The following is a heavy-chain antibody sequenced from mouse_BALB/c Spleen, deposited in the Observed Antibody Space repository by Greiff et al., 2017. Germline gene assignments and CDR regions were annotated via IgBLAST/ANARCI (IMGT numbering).Heavy chain of an antibody. J-gene: IGHJ2*01. CDR3: ARDMGYGNYGGVLDY. CDR2: IRNKANGYTT. V-gene: IGHV7-3*02. CDR1: GFTFTDYY. Sequence: EVKVEESGGGLVQPGGSLRLSCATSGFTFTDYYMSWVRQPPGKALEWLGFIRNKANGYTTEYSASVKGRFTISRDNSQSILYLQMNTLRAEDSATYYCARDMGYGNYGGVLDYWGQGTTLTVSS. D-gene: IGHD2-10*02.